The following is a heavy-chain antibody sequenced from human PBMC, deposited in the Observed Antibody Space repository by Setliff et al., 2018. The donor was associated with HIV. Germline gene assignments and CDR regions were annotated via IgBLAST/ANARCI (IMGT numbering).Heavy chain of an antibody. CDR1: GYSFTKYG. J-gene: IGHJ4*02. Sequence: ASVKVSCKASGYSFTKYGIQWVRQAPGQRLEWMGWINLVNGKIVYSQTFQGRVTITKDTSASTAYMELSSLNSEDTAVYYCANGGSGGQFDFWGQGTLVTVSS. V-gene: IGHV1-3*01. CDR2: INLVNGKI. D-gene: IGHD3-16*01. CDR3: ANGGSGGQFDF.